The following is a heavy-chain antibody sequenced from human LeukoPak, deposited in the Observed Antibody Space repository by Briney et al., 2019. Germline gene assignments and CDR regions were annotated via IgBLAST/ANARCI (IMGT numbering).Heavy chain of an antibody. V-gene: IGHV1-2*02. CDR2: INPNSGGT. CDR3: AREVVVVVPAAMGGYYYMDV. CDR1: GYTFTGYY. J-gene: IGHJ6*03. D-gene: IGHD2-2*01. Sequence: ASVKVSCKASGYTFTGYYMHWVRQAPGQGLEWIGWINPNSGGTNYAQKFQGRVTMTRETSISTAYMELSRLRSDDTAVYYCAREVVVVVPAAMGGYYYMDVWGKGTTVTVSS.